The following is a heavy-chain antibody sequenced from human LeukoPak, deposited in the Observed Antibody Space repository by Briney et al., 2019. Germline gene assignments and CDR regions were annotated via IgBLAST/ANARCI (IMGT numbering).Heavy chain of an antibody. Sequence: ASVKVSCKASGYTFTSYGISWVRQAPGQGLEWMGGIIPIFGTANYAQKFQSRVTITTDESTSTAYMELSSLRSEDTAVYYCASNSMTTNYYYYMDVWGKGTTVTVSS. CDR1: GYTFTSYG. CDR3: ASNSMTTNYYYYMDV. J-gene: IGHJ6*03. CDR2: IIPIFGTA. V-gene: IGHV1-69*05. D-gene: IGHD4-17*01.